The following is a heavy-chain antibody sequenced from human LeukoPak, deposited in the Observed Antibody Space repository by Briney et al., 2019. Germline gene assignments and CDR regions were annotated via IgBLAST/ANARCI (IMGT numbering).Heavy chain of an antibody. J-gene: IGHJ4*02. D-gene: IGHD3-10*01. CDR3: AKPLDYGSGSSPFDY. CDR1: GFTFDDYA. CDR2: ISWNSGSI. Sequence: PGRSLRLSCAGSGFTFDDYAMHWVRRAPGKGLEWVSGISWNSGSIDYADSVKGRFTISRDNAKSSLYLQMNSLRAEDTALYYCAKPLDYGSGSSPFDYWGQGTLVTVSS. V-gene: IGHV3-9*01.